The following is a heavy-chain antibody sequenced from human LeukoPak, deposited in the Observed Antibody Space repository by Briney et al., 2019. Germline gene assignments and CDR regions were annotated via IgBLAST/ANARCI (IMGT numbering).Heavy chain of an antibody. J-gene: IGHJ4*02. V-gene: IGHV1-18*01. CDR3: ARTYYDFWSGYSILNFGY. CDR1: GYTFTSYG. CDR2: ISAYNGNT. D-gene: IGHD3-3*01. Sequence: ASVKVSCKASGYTFTSYGISWVRQAPGQGLEWMGWISAYNGNTNYAQKLQGRVTMTTDTSTSTAYMELRSLRSDDAAVYYCARTYYDFWSGYSILNFGYWGQGTLVTVSS.